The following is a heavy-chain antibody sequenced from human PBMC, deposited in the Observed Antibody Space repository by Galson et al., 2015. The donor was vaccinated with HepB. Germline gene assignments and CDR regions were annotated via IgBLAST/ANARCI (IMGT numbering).Heavy chain of an antibody. CDR3: ARQTITADGTFFFDY. Sequence: PALVKPTQTLTLTCTFSGFSFTTGRMRVSWIRQPPGKALEWLACIDWDDNKVYSTSLKTRLTISKDTSKYQVVLTMTNVGPVDTATYYCARQTITADGTFFFDYWGQGTLVTVSS. J-gene: IGHJ4*02. CDR2: IDWDDNK. CDR1: GFSFTTGRMR. D-gene: IGHD6-13*01. V-gene: IGHV2-70D*14.